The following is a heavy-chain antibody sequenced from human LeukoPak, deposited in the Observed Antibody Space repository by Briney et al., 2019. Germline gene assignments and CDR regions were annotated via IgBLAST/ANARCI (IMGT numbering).Heavy chain of an antibody. Sequence: GGSLRLSCAASGFTFSNYWMSWVRQAPGMGLEWVANINQVGSEKYYVDSVKGRFTISRDNTKHSLYLQVNSLRADDTAVYYCAREKAYGEYRFGYWGQGTLVTVSS. CDR2: INQVGSEK. CDR1: GFTFSNYW. J-gene: IGHJ4*02. CDR3: AREKAYGEYRFGY. D-gene: IGHD4-17*01. V-gene: IGHV3-7*01.